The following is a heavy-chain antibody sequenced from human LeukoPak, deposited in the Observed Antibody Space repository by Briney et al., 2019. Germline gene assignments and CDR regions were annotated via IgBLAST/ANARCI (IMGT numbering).Heavy chain of an antibody. Sequence: GGSLRLSCAASGFTFSSYGMHWVRQAPGKGLEWVAVIWYDGGNKYYADSVKGRFTISRDNSKNTLYLQMNSLRAEDTAVYYCASLGGHYDSTRYYTDDAFDIWGQGTMVTVSS. V-gene: IGHV3-33*01. CDR1: GFTFSSYG. CDR2: IWYDGGNK. J-gene: IGHJ3*02. CDR3: ASLGGHYDSTRYYTDDAFDI. D-gene: IGHD3-22*01.